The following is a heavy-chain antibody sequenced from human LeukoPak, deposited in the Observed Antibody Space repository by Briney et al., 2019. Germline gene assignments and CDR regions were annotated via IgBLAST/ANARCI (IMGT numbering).Heavy chain of an antibody. CDR1: GASITSLY. CDR3: AAGGAWVGATTLFDF. D-gene: IGHD1-26*01. Sequence: SETLSLTCTVSGASITSLYWSWIRQPPGKGLEWIGYVYNNGDTNYTPSLKSRVTMSIDTSKNQFSLKLSSVTAVDTAVYYCAAGGAWVGATTLFDFWGQGTLVTVSS. J-gene: IGHJ4*02. V-gene: IGHV4-59*11. CDR2: VYNNGDT.